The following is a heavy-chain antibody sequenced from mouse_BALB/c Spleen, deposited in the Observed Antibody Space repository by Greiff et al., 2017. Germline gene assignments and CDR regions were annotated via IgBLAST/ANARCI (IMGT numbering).Heavy chain of an antibody. V-gene: IGHV8-12*01. D-gene: IGHD2-14*01. CDR1: GFSLSTSGMG. CDR2: IYWDDDK. J-gene: IGHJ1*01. Sequence: QVTLKESGPGILQPSQTLSLTCSFSGFSLSTSGMGVSWLRQPSGQGLEWLAHIYWDDDKRYNPSLKSRLTISKDTSSNQVFLKITSVDTADTATYYCARRDYGYDNGYFNVWGAGTTVTVSS. CDR3: ARRDYGYDNGYFNV.